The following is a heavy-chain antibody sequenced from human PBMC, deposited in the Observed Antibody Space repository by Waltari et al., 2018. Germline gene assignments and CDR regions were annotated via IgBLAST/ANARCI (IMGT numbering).Heavy chain of an antibody. CDR3: AGGYSGSNRDYYYYYMDV. J-gene: IGHJ6*03. CDR2: IYTSGST. Sequence: QVQLQESGPGLVKPWETLSLTCTVSGGSISSYYWSWIRQPAGKGLEWIGRIYTSGSTNYNPSLKSRVTMSVDTSKNQFSLKLSSVTAADTAVYYCAGGYSGSNRDYYYYYMDVWGKGTTVTVSS. D-gene: IGHD5-12*01. V-gene: IGHV4-4*07. CDR1: GGSISSYY.